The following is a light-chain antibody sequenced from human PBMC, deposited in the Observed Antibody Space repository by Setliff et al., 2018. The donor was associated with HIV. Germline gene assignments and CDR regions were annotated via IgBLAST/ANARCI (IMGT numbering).Light chain of an antibody. CDR1: SSDIGGYDY. J-gene: IGLJ1*01. V-gene: IGLV2-14*03. CDR2: DVS. Sequence: QSVLTQPASVSGSPGQSITVSCTGTSSDIGGYDYVSWYQQHPDTAPKVIIYDVSNRPSGVSNRFSGSKSGNTASLTISGLQAEDEADYYCSSYTSSSTYVFGTGTKVTVL. CDR3: SSYTSSSTYV.